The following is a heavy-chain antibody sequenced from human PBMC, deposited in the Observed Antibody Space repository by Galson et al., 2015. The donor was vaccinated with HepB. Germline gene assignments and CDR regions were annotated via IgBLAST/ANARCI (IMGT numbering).Heavy chain of an antibody. V-gene: IGHV3-21*01. CDR1: GFSISIYG. CDR2: FSTRSGYI. J-gene: IGHJ5*01. Sequence: SLRLSCAVSGFSISIYGMNWVRQAPGKGLEWVSSFSTRSGYIYYGDSMKGRFTTSRDNAKNSLYLQMNNLRVEDTAIYYCARGHAGAIDIVIDSWGQGTLVTVSS. D-gene: IGHD2-15*01. CDR3: ARGHAGAIDIVIDS.